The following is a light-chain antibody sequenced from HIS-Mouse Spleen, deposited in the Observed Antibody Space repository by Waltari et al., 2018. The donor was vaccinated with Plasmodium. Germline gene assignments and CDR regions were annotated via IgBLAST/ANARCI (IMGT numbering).Light chain of an antibody. CDR3: CSYAGSSTFV. J-gene: IGLJ3*02. V-gene: IGLV2-23*03. Sequence: QSALTQPASVSGSPGQSITISCTGTSSAVGGYNLVSWYQQHPGKAPKPMIYQGIKRPSGVSNRVSGSKSGNTASLTIAGLQAEDEADYYCCSYAGSSTFVFGGGTKLTVL. CDR2: QGI. CDR1: SSAVGGYNL.